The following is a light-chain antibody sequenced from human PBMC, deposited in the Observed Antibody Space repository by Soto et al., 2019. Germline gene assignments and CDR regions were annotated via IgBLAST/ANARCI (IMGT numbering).Light chain of an antibody. CDR3: QQYNSYSMYT. J-gene: IGKJ2*01. CDR1: QSISSS. Sequence: DFQMTQSPSTLSASVGDRVSITCRASQSISSSLAWYQQKPGKAPKLLMYDASSLEIGVPSRFSGSGSGTEFTLTISSLQPDDFATYYRQQYNSYSMYTFGQGAKLEI. CDR2: DAS. V-gene: IGKV1-5*01.